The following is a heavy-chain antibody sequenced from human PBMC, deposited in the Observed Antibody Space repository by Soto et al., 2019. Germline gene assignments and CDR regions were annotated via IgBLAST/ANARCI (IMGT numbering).Heavy chain of an antibody. CDR3: AKGGEAAAGNSHYYYYYYMDV. CDR1: GITFSSYA. CDR2: ISGSGGST. Sequence: EVQLLESGGGLVQPGGSLRLSCAASGITFSSYAMSWVRQAPGKGLEWVSAISGSGGSTYYADSVKGRFTISRDNSKNTLYLQMNSLRAEDTAVYYCAKGGEAAAGNSHYYYYYYMDVWGKGTTVTVSS. J-gene: IGHJ6*03. V-gene: IGHV3-23*01. D-gene: IGHD6-13*01.